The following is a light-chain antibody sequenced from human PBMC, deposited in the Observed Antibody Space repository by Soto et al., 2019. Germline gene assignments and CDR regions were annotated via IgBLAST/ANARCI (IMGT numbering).Light chain of an antibody. Sequence: QSALTQPASVSGSPGQSITISCTGTSSDVGGYNYVSWYQQHPGKAPKLMIYEVSNRPSGVSTRFSGSKSGNTASLTISGLQAEDEADYSSSSYTRSDTVVFGGGTKLTVL. CDR2: EVS. CDR1: SSDVGGYNY. J-gene: IGLJ2*01. V-gene: IGLV2-14*01. CDR3: SSYTRSDTVV.